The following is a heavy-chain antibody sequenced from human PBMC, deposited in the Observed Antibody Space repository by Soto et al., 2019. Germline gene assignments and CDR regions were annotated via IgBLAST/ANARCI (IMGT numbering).Heavy chain of an antibody. CDR2: IYYSGTT. D-gene: IGHD3-22*01. Sequence: PSETLSLTCTVSGGSISGSRYYWGWIRQPPGKGLEWIGGIYYSGTTYYNPSLKSRVTISVDTSKNQFSLKLSSVTAADTAVYYCASLVGDYYDSSGPSGYWGQGTLVTVSS. J-gene: IGHJ4*02. CDR1: GGSISGSRYY. V-gene: IGHV4-39*01. CDR3: ASLVGDYYDSSGPSGY.